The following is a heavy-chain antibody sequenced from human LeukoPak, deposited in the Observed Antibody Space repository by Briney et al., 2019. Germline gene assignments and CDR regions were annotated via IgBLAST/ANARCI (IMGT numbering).Heavy chain of an antibody. CDR3: ARGGSSIAARPALYYFDY. Sequence: ASMKVSCKASGYTFTGYYMHWVRQAPGQGLEWMGWINPNSGGTKYAQKFQGRVTMTRDMSTSTVYMELSSLRSEDTAVYYCARGGSSIAARPALYYFDYWGQGTLVTVSS. CDR1: GYTFTGYY. J-gene: IGHJ4*02. CDR2: INPNSGGT. D-gene: IGHD6-6*01. V-gene: IGHV1-2*02.